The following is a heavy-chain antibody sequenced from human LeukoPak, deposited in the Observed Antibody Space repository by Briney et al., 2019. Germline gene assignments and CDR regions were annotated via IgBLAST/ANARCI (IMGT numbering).Heavy chain of an antibody. D-gene: IGHD3-22*01. V-gene: IGHV4-31*03. Sequence: SETLSLTCTVSGGSISSGGYYWSWIRQHPGKGLEWIGYIHYSGSTYYNPSLKSRVTISVDTSKNQFSLKLSSVTAADTAVYYCAGRRQPYYDGSGSFDHWGQGTLVTVSS. CDR2: IHYSGST. J-gene: IGHJ4*02. CDR3: AGRRQPYYDGSGSFDH. CDR1: GGSISSGGYY.